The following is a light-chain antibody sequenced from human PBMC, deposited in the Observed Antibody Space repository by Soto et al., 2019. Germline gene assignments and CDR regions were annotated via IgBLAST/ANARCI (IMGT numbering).Light chain of an antibody. Sequence: DIQMTPAPATLSASVGDRVTVTCRASQTISSWLAWYQQKPGKAPKLLIYKASTLKSGVPSRFSGRGSGTEFTLTISSLQPDDFATYYCQHYNSYSEAFGQGTKVEIK. CDR1: QTISSW. J-gene: IGKJ1*01. V-gene: IGKV1-5*03. CDR2: KAS. CDR3: QHYNSYSEA.